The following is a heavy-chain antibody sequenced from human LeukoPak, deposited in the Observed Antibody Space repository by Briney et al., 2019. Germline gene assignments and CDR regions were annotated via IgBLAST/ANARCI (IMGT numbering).Heavy chain of an antibody. V-gene: IGHV5-51*03. CDR2: IYPGDSDT. Sequence: PGESLKISXKGSGYSFTSYWIGWVRQMPGKGLEWMGIIYPGDSDTRYSPSFQGQVTMSADKSISTAYLQWSSLKASDTAMYYCARYPCYYDSSGYYYDHWGQGTLVTVSS. J-gene: IGHJ5*02. D-gene: IGHD3-22*01. CDR3: ARYPCYYDSSGYYYDH. CDR1: GYSFTSYW.